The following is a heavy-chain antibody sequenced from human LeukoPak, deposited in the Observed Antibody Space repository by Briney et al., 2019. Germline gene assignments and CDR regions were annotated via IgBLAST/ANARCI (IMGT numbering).Heavy chain of an antibody. CDR2: IKQDGSKK. D-gene: IGHD3-22*01. CDR1: GFTFSSYA. Sequence: GGSLRLSCAASGFTFSSYAMSWVRQAPGKGLEWVANIKQDGSKKNYVDSVKGRFTISRDNAKNSLYLQMNSLRAEDTAVYYCATPLDYYDSSGYHQGGDWGQGTLVTVSS. J-gene: IGHJ4*02. V-gene: IGHV3-7*03. CDR3: ATPLDYYDSSGYHQGGD.